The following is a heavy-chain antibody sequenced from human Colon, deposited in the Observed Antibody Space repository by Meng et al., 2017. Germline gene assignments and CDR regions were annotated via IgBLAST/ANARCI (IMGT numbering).Heavy chain of an antibody. CDR3: ARGYRGSTYFAY. J-gene: IGHJ4*02. D-gene: IGHD3-16*01. CDR2: IYDNGYT. V-gene: IGHV4-30-2*06. Sequence: QLQLQEYGSRLVKPSQPLSLTCAVSGDSVTTTLSSWSWIRQSPGKGLEWIGNIYDNGYTYYSPSLRSRVTISVDRSNNQFSLNLNSVTAADTAVYFCARGYRGSTYFAYWGQGILVTVSS. CDR1: GDSVTTTLSS.